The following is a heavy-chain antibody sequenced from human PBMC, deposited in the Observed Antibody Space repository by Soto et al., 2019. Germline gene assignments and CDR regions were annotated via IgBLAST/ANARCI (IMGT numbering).Heavy chain of an antibody. CDR3: ERRPRYCSSTSCFSGVTWFDP. CDR2: ISSYNGNT. D-gene: IGHD2-2*01. Sequence: ASVKVSCKASGYTFTSYGISWVRQAPGQGLEWMGWISSYNGNTNYAQKVQGRVTMATDSSTSTTYMELRSLRSDDTAVYYCERRPRYCSSTSCFSGVTWFDPWGQGTLVTVSS. V-gene: IGHV1-18*04. CDR1: GYTFTSYG. J-gene: IGHJ5*02.